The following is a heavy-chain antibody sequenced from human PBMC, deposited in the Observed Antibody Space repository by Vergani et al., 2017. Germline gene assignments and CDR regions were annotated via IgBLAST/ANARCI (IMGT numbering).Heavy chain of an antibody. D-gene: IGHD3-3*01. J-gene: IGHJ3*02. V-gene: IGHV4-39*01. CDR2: IYYSGST. CDR1: GGSISSSSYY. CDR3: ARLDYDDFWSGYQSRHDAFDI. Sequence: QLQLQESGPGLVKPSETLSLTCTVSGGSISSSSYYWGWIRQPPGKGLEWIGSIYYSGSTYYNPSLKSRVTISVDTSKNQFSLKLSSVTAADTAVYYCARLDYDDFWSGYQSRHDAFDIWGQGTMVTVSS.